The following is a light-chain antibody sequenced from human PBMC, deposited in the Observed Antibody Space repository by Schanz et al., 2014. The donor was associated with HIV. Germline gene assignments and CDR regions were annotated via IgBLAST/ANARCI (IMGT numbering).Light chain of an antibody. Sequence: QSALTQPASVSGSPGQSIAISCTGTSSDVGGYNYVSWYQQHPNKAPKLIIYDVNNRPSGVSNRFSGSKSGNAASLTIFGLQAEDEAHYYCSSYTSSSTVVFGGGTKLTVL. V-gene: IGLV2-14*03. J-gene: IGLJ2*01. CDR3: SSYTSSSTVV. CDR2: DVN. CDR1: SSDVGGYNY.